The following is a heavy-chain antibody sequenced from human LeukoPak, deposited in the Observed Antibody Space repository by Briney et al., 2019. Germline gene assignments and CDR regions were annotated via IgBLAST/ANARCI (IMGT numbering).Heavy chain of an antibody. Sequence: PGGSLRLSCAASGFTVSSNYMSWVRQAPGKGLEWVSVIYSGGSTYYADSVKGRFTISRDNSKNTLYLQMNSLRAEDTAVYYCARHGYDILTGYYIYYYYMDVWGKGTTVTISS. D-gene: IGHD3-9*01. CDR3: ARHGYDILTGYYIYYYYMDV. V-gene: IGHV3-53*01. J-gene: IGHJ6*03. CDR1: GFTVSSNY. CDR2: IYSGGST.